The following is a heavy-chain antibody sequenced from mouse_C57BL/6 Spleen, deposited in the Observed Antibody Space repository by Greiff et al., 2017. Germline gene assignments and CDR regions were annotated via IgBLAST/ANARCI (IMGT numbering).Heavy chain of an antibody. Sequence: VLLVESGAELVRPGASVKLSCKASGYTFTSYGISWVKQRPGQGLEWIGEIYPRSGNTYYNEKFKGKATLTADKSSSPAYMELRSLTSEESAVCFCERLGDYWGQGTTLTVSS. CDR3: ERLGDY. CDR1: GYTFTSYG. J-gene: IGHJ2*01. CDR2: IYPRSGNT. V-gene: IGHV1-81*01.